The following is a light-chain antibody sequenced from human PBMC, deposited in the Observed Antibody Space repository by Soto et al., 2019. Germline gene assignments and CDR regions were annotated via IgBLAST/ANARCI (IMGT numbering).Light chain of an antibody. V-gene: IGLV2-14*01. CDR3: SSYRTSSTAVL. Sequence: QSVLTQPASVSGSPGQSIAISCTGTSSDVGGYNYVSWYQQHPGKAPKLMIYDVSNRPPGVSDRFSGSKSGNTASLTISGLQAEDEADYYCSSYRTSSTAVLFGGGTKLTVL. CDR1: SSDVGGYNY. CDR2: DVS. J-gene: IGLJ2*01.